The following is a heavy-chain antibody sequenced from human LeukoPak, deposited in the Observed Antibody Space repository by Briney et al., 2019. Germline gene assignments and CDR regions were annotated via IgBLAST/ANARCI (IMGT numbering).Heavy chain of an antibody. CDR3: ARAPVFCWFDP. V-gene: IGHV4-59*01. D-gene: IGHD3-9*01. Sequence: SETLSLTCTVSGGSISSYYWSWIRQPPGKGLEWIGYIYYSGSTNYNPSLKSRVTISVDTSKNQFSLKLSSVTAADTAVYYCARAPVFCWFDPWGQGTLVTVSS. CDR1: GGSISSYY. J-gene: IGHJ5*02. CDR2: IYYSGST.